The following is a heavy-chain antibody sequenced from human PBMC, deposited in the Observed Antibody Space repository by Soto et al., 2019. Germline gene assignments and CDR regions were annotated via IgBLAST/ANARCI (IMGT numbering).Heavy chain of an antibody. Sequence: QVQLVQSGAEVKKPGSSVKVSCKASGGSFSNYNINWVRQAPGQGLEWMGGIIPIFGITNYAQKFQGRVTLPADEATSTAYMELSSLRSEDTAVYYCARAGWEDDSSGNYDYWGQGTLVTVSS. CDR1: GGSFSNYN. CDR3: ARAGWEDDSSGNYDY. CDR2: IIPIFGIT. V-gene: IGHV1-69*01. D-gene: IGHD3-22*01. J-gene: IGHJ4*02.